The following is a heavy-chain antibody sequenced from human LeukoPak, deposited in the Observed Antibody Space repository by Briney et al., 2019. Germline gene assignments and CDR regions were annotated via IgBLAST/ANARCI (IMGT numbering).Heavy chain of an antibody. D-gene: IGHD2-8*02. CDR2: IYYGGST. Sequence: SETLSLTCTVSGGSVSSGTYYWSWIRQPPGKGLEWIGYIYYGGSTNYNPSLKSRVTISVDTSKNQFSLKLRSVTAADTAVYYYARLVRVPHTTGVDYWGQGTLVTVSS. V-gene: IGHV4-61*01. J-gene: IGHJ4*02. CDR3: ARLVRVPHTTGVDY. CDR1: GGSVSSGTYY.